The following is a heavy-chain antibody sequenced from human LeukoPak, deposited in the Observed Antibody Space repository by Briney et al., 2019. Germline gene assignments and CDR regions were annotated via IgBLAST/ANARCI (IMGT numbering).Heavy chain of an antibody. J-gene: IGHJ4*02. CDR2: LYSGGST. D-gene: IGHD6-19*01. CDR3: AKKLGMSVAGSPFFFDY. CDR1: GFTVSSNY. V-gene: IGHV3-53*01. Sequence: GGSLRLSCAASGFTVSSNYMSWVRQAPGKGLEWVSVLYSGGSTYYADSVKGRFTISRDNSKNTLYLQMSSLRADDTAVYYCAKKLGMSVAGSPFFFDYWGQGTLVTVSS.